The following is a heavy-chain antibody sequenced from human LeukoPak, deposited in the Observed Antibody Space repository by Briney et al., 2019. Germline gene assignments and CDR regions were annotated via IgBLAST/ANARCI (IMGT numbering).Heavy chain of an antibody. CDR2: IYPGDSDI. V-gene: IGHV5-51*01. J-gene: IGHJ4*02. CDR3: VRQVDAGGY. CDR1: GYSFSTYW. D-gene: IGHD3-16*01. Sequence: GESLKISCKGSGYSFSTYWNGWVRQMPGQGLEWMGIIYPGDSDIRYNPSFQGQVTISADKSISTAYLQWSSLKASDTAMYYCVRQVDAGGYWGQGTLVTVSS.